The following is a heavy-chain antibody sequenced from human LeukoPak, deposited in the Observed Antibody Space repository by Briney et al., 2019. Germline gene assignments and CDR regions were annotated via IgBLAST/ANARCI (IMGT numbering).Heavy chain of an antibody. V-gene: IGHV4-34*01. CDR1: GGSFSAYY. J-gene: IGHJ4*02. CDR2: INHSGST. CDR3: AREGEDYGDYAGLGI. D-gene: IGHD4-17*01. Sequence: PSETLSLTCAVYGGSFSAYYWTWLRQPPGVGLECIGEINHSGSTNYNPSLKSRVIISVDTSKNQFSLKLTSVTAADTAVYYCAREGEDYGDYAGLGIWGQGTLVTVSS.